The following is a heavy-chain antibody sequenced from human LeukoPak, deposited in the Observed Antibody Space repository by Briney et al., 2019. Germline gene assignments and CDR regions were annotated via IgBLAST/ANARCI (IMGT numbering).Heavy chain of an antibody. D-gene: IGHD5-18*01. CDR1: GGSLSNYY. CDR2: INHSGST. J-gene: IGHJ4*02. V-gene: IGHV4-34*01. CDR3: ARGRVQLYY. Sequence: PSETLSLTCDVYGGSLSNYYWSWIRQSPGKGLEWIGEINHSGSTNYNPSLKSRVTISVDTSKNQFSLKLTSVTAADTAVYYCARGRVQLYYWGQGTLVTVSS.